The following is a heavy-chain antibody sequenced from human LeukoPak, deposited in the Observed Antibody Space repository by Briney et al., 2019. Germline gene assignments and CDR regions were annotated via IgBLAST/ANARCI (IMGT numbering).Heavy chain of an antibody. J-gene: IGHJ5*02. CDR2: ISYDGSNK. D-gene: IGHD1-26*01. CDR1: GFTFSSYA. V-gene: IGHV3-30-3*01. Sequence: GGSLRLSCAASGFTFSSYAMHWVRQAPGKGLEWVAVISYDGSNKYYADSVKGRFTISRDNSKNTLYLQMNSLRAEDTAVYYCARDGRAGELLGRETYNWFDPWGQGTLVTVSS. CDR3: ARDGRAGELLGRETYNWFDP.